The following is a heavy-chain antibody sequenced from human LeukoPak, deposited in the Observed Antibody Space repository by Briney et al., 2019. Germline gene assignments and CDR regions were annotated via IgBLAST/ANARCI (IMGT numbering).Heavy chain of an antibody. D-gene: IGHD3-10*01. V-gene: IGHV4-39*07. Sequence: SETLSLTCTVSGGSISSSSYYWGWIRQPPGKGLEWIGSIYYRGSTYYNPSLKSRVTISVDTSKNQFSLKLSSVTAADTAVYYCARIIRRNWFDPWGQGTLVTVSS. CDR1: GGSISSSSYY. J-gene: IGHJ5*02. CDR2: IYYRGST. CDR3: ARIIRRNWFDP.